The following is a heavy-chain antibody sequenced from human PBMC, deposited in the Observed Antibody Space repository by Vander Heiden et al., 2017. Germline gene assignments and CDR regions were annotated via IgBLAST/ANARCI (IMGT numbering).Heavy chain of an antibody. V-gene: IGHV3-33*01. J-gene: IGHJ4*02. CDR2: IWYHGGMT. CDR1: GFTFGSYG. Sequence: QVQVVESGGGVVQPARSLRLSWSTSGFTFGSYGIHWVRQAPGKGLEWVEAIWYHGGMTYYADSVKGRFTISRDTSKYTFYLQMNSLRAEDTAVYFCARDDGRYGRSWYYFDSWGQGTPVTVSS. CDR3: ARDDGRYGRSWYYFDS. D-gene: IGHD3-10*01.